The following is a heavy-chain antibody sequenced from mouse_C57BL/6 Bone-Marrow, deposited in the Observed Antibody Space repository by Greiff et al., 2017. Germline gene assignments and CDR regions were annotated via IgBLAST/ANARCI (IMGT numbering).Heavy chain of an antibody. J-gene: IGHJ1*03. Sequence: VQLQESGTELVKPGASVKLSCKASGYTFTSYWMPWVKQRPGQGLEWIGNINPSNGGTNYNEKFKGKATLTVDKSSSTAYMQLSSLTSEDSAVYECARGGDDGYYEWYFDVWGTGTTVTVSS. CDR3: ARGGDDGYYEWYFDV. D-gene: IGHD2-3*01. CDR1: GYTFTSYW. CDR2: INPSNGGT. V-gene: IGHV1-53*01.